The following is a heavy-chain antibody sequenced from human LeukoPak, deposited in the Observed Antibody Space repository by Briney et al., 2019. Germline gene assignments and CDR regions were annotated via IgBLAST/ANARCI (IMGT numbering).Heavy chain of an antibody. V-gene: IGHV4-4*07. J-gene: IGHJ3*02. CDR2: TYTSGST. CDR1: GGSISSYY. Sequence: SETLSLTCTVSGGSISSYYWSWIRQPAGKGLEWIGRTYTSGSTNYNPSLKSRVTISVDKSKNQFSLKLSSVTAADTAVYYCARVVDYYDSSGYLPDAFDIWGQGTMVTVSS. CDR3: ARVVDYYDSSGYLPDAFDI. D-gene: IGHD3-22*01.